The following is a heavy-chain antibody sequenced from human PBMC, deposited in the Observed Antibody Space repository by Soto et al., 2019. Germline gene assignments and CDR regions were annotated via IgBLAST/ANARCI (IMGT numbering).Heavy chain of an antibody. CDR2: ISWDGGST. V-gene: IGHV3-43*01. D-gene: IGHD6-19*01. Sequence: GGSLRLSCAASGFTFDDYTMHWVRQAPGKGLEWVSLISWDGGSTYYEDSVKGRFTISRDNSKNSLYLQMNSLRTEDTALYYCAKDRGLQWLVLDYWGQGTLVTVSS. CDR1: GFTFDDYT. CDR3: AKDRGLQWLVLDY. J-gene: IGHJ4*02.